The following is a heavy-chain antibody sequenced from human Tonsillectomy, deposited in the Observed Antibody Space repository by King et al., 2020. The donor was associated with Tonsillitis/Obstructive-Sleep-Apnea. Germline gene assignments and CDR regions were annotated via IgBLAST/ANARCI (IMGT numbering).Heavy chain of an antibody. CDR1: GFSLNTSEMC. D-gene: IGHD2-2*01. V-gene: IGHV2-70*11. CDR3: ARTLGYCSSTNCYWTLWY. J-gene: IGHJ4*02. CDR2: IDWDDDK. Sequence: VTLKESGPALVKPTQTLTLTCTFSGFSLNTSEMCVSWIRQPPGKALEWLARIDWDDDKYYRTSLKTRLTISKDTSKNQLVLTMTNMDPVDTATYYCARTLGYCSSTNCYWTLWYWGQGTLVTVSS.